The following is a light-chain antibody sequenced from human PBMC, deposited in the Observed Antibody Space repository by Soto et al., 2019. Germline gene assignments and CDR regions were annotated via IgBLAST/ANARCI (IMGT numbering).Light chain of an antibody. CDR2: SNN. CDR3: AAWDDSLNGHV. Sequence: QSVLIQPPSASGTPGQRVTISCSGSSSNIGSNTVNWYQQLPGTAPKLLIYSNNQRPSGVPDRFSGSKSGTSASLAISGLQSEDEADYYCAAWDDSLNGHVFGTGTKLTVL. V-gene: IGLV1-44*01. J-gene: IGLJ1*01. CDR1: SSNIGSNT.